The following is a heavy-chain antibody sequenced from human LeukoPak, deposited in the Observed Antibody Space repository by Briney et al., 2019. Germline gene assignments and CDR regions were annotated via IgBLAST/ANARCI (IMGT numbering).Heavy chain of an antibody. Sequence: SETLSLTCAVYGGSFSGYYWSWIRQPPGKGLEWIGEIHHSGSTNYNPSLKSRVTISTDTSKKQFSLNLSSVTAADTAVYYCARSFGSGSYYYFDYWGQGTLVTVSS. CDR1: GGSFSGYY. J-gene: IGHJ4*02. CDR3: ARSFGSGSYYYFDY. CDR2: IHHSGST. V-gene: IGHV4-34*01. D-gene: IGHD3-10*01.